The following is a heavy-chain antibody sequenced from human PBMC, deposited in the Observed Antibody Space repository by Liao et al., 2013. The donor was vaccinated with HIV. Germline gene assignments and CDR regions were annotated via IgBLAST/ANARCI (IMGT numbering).Heavy chain of an antibody. CDR3: AGVLRLGELSTFDY. CDR2: SIIVEAP. CDR1: GGSSVVTT. V-gene: IGHV4-34*01. J-gene: IGHJ4*02. D-gene: IGHD3-16*02. Sequence: QVQLQQWGAGLLKPSETLSLTCAVYGGSSVVTTGAGSASPEGRGWSGLGKSIIVEAPTTTRSLKSRVTISVDTSKNQFSLKLSSVTAADTAVYYCAGVLRLGELSTFDYWGPGNPWSPSPQ.